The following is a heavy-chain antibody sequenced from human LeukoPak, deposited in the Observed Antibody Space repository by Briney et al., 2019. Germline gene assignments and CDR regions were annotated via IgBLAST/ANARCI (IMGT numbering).Heavy chain of an antibody. CDR2: INPNSGGT. Sequence: GASVKVSCKASGYTFTGYYMHWVRQAPGQGLEWMGRINPNSGGTNYAQKFQGRVTMTRDTSISTAYMELSRLRSDDTAVYYCAASTTVTTYFNFDYWGQGTLVTVSS. J-gene: IGHJ4*02. D-gene: IGHD4-17*01. V-gene: IGHV1-2*06. CDR3: AASTTVTTYFNFDY. CDR1: GYTFTGYY.